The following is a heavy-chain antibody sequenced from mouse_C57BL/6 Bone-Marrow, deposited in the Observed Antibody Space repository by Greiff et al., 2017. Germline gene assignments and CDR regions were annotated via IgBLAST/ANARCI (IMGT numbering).Heavy chain of an antibody. D-gene: IGHD2-4*01. CDR2: INPNYGTT. CDR3: ARGRVYYDYDGTMDY. CDR1: GYSFTAYN. V-gene: IGHV1-39*01. J-gene: IGHJ4*01. Sequence: EVQLMESGPELVKPGASVKISCKASGYSFTAYNMNWVKQSPGKSLEWIGVINPNYGTTSYNQKFKGKATLTVDKSSSTAYMQLNSLTSEDSAVYYCARGRVYYDYDGTMDYWGQGTSVTVSS.